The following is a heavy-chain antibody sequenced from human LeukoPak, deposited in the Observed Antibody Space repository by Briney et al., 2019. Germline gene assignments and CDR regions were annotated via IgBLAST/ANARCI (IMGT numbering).Heavy chain of an antibody. CDR3: AREPHDSGAVPGI. J-gene: IGHJ3*02. CDR2: VYYSGST. V-gene: IGHV4-61*08. Sequence: SETLSLTCTVSGGSVSSGVYFWSWIRQPPGKGLEWIGYVYYSGSTTYNPSLKGRVTISIDTSKNQFSLRLESVTAADTAVYYRAREPHDSGAVPGIWGQGTMVTVSS. CDR1: GGSVSSGVYF. D-gene: IGHD4-17*01.